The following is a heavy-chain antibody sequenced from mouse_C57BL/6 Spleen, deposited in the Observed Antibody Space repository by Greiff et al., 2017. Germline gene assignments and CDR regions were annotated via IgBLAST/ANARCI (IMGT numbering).Heavy chain of an antibody. CDR3: ARPPTDGSSFLDY. D-gene: IGHD1-1*01. CDR2: IDPEDGET. CDR1: GFNIKDYY. V-gene: IGHV14-2*01. J-gene: IGHJ2*01. Sequence: EVKLMESGAELVKPGASVKLSCTASGFNIKDYYMHWVKQRTEQGLEWIGRIDPEDGETKYAPKFQGKATITADTSSNTAYLQLSSLTSEDTAVYYCARPPTDGSSFLDYWGQGTTLTVSS.